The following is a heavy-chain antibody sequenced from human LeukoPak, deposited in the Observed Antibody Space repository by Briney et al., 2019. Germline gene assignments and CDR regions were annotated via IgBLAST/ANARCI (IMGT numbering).Heavy chain of an antibody. D-gene: IGHD5-24*01. CDR1: GFTFSSYW. V-gene: IGHV3-7*01. J-gene: IGHJ4*02. CDR3: ARAVDGYANLEFDY. CDR2: IKQDGSEK. Sequence: GGSLRLSCAASGFTFSSYWMSWVRQAPGKGLEWVANIKQDGSEKYYVDSVKGRFTISRDNAKNSLYLQMNSLRAEDTAAYYCARAVDGYANLEFDYWGQGTLVTVSS.